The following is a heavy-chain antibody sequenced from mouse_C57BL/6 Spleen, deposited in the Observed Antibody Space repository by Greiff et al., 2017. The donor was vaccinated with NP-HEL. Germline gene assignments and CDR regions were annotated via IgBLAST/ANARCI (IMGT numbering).Heavy chain of an antibody. D-gene: IGHD1-1*02. V-gene: IGHV1-19*01. CDR3: ARSYGPVNYYAMDY. J-gene: IGHJ4*01. Sequence: EVQLQQSGPVLVKPGASVKMSCKASGYTFTDYYMNWVKQSHGKSLEWIGVINPYNGGTSYNQKFKGKATLTVDKSSSTAYMELNSLTSEDSAVYYCARSYGPVNYYAMDYWGQGTSVTVSS. CDR2: INPYNGGT. CDR1: GYTFTDYY.